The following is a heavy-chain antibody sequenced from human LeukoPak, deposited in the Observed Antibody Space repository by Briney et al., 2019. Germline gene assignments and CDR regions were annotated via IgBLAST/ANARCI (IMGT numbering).Heavy chain of an antibody. CDR1: GGSFRSGDSY. CDR2: IYYSGST. J-gene: IGHJ3*02. CDR3: ARWSPDAFDI. Sequence: PSETLSLTCTVSGGSFRSGDSYWSWIRQPPGKGLEWIGYIYYSGSTYYNPSLKSRVTISVDKSKNQFSLKLSSVTAADTAVYYCARWSPDAFDIWGQGTMVTVSS. V-gene: IGHV4-30-4*01.